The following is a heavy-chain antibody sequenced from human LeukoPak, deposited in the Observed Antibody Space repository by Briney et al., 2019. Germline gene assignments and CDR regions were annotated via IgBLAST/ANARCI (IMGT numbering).Heavy chain of an antibody. CDR2: IYHSGRT. D-gene: IGHD6-13*01. CDR1: GGSISSSNW. Sequence: SGTLSLTCAVSGGSISSSNWWSWVRQPPGKGLEWIGEIYHSGRTNYTPSLKSRVTISVDKSKNQLSLKLSSVTAADTAVYYCARKTGYSSSWFVFRYFDYWGQGTLVTVSS. J-gene: IGHJ4*02. V-gene: IGHV4-4*02. CDR3: ARKTGYSSSWFVFRYFDY.